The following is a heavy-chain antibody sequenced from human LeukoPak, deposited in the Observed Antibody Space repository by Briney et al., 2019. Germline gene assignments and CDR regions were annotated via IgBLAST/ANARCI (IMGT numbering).Heavy chain of an antibody. Sequence: GGSLRLSCAASGFTFSDYYMSWIRQAPGKGLMYISRNNGDGSTTNYADVVKGRFTMSRDNVKNTLYLQMNSLRVEDTAVYYCARDPRNVGLAPWGQGTLVTVSS. J-gene: IGHJ5*02. V-gene: IGHV3-74*01. CDR3: ARDPRNVGLAP. CDR1: GFTFSDYY. CDR2: NNGDGSTT. D-gene: IGHD2-15*01.